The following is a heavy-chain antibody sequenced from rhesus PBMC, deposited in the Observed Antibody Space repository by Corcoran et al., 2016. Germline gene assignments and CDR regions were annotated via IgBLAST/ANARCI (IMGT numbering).Heavy chain of an antibody. CDR1: GYSISSGYY. D-gene: IGHD3-16*01. J-gene: IGHJ4*01. Sequence: QVQLQESGPGLVKPSETLSLTCAVSGYSISSGYYWSWLRQPPGKGLEWIGYITYSGSTSYNPSLKSRVTISRDTSKNQFSLKLSSVTAADTAVYYCARDQAWWLFSVDYWGQGVLVTVSS. CDR2: ITYSGST. V-gene: IGHV4-122*02. CDR3: ARDQAWWLFSVDY.